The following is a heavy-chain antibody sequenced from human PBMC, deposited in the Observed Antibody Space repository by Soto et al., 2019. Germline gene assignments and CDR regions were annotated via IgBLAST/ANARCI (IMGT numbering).Heavy chain of an antibody. CDR1: GYTFTSYY. CDR3: ARDQEGYCISTSCYWFDP. CDR2: INPSGGST. V-gene: IGHV1-46*01. J-gene: IGHJ5*02. Sequence: ASAKVSCKASGYTFTSYYMHWVRQAPGQGLEWMGIINPSGGSTSYAQKFQGRVTMTRDTSTSTVYMELSSLRSEDTAVYYCARDQEGYCISTSCYWFDPWGQGTLVTVSS. D-gene: IGHD2-2*01.